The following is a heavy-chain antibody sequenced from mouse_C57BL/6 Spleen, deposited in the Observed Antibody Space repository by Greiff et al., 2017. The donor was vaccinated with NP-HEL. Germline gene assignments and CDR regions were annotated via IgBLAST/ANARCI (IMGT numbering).Heavy chain of an antibody. D-gene: IGHD1-1*01. V-gene: IGHV1-66*01. CDR3: ARGGTVVPYDY. CDR1: GYSFTCYY. Sequence: QVQLQQSGPELVKPGASVKISCKASGYSFTCYYLHWVKQRPGQGLEWIGWIYPGSGNTTYNEKFKGKATLSADTSSSTAYMQLSSLTSEDAAVYYCARGGTVVPYDYWGQGTTLTVSS. CDR2: IYPGSGNT. J-gene: IGHJ2*01.